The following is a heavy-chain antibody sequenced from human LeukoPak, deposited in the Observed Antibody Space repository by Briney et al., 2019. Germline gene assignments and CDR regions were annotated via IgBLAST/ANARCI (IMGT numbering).Heavy chain of an antibody. J-gene: IGHJ4*02. Sequence: GGSLRLSCAASGFTVSSNDMNWVRQAPGKGLEWVSVLYSAGNTFYSDSVKGRFTISRDNSKNTLYLKMNTLRPEDTGVYYCARAREYLAIDYWGQGTLVTVSS. CDR3: ARAREYLAIDY. CDR2: LYSAGNT. CDR1: GFTVSSND. D-gene: IGHD2/OR15-2a*01. V-gene: IGHV3-66*02.